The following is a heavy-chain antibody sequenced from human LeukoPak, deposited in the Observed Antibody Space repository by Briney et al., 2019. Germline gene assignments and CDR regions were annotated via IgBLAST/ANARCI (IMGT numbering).Heavy chain of an antibody. V-gene: IGHV4-59*08. CDR3: ATQARIVGATGYFDY. D-gene: IGHD1-26*01. Sequence: SETLSLTCSVSGGSISSYYWSWIRQPPGKGLEWIGYIFYSGSTNYNPSLKSRVTISLDTSKDQFSLKLSSVTAADTAVYYCATQARIVGATGYFDYWGQGTLVTVSS. CDR2: IFYSGST. CDR1: GGSISSYY. J-gene: IGHJ4*02.